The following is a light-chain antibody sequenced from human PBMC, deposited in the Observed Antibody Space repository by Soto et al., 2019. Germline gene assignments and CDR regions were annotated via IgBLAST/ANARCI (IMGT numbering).Light chain of an antibody. J-gene: IGKJ4*01. CDR2: TAS. V-gene: IGKV1-39*01. Sequence: DIQMTQSPSSLSASVGDRVTITCRASQNINSYLNWYQQKPGQSPRLLIYTASILQSGVPSGFSGSGSGTDFTLTISSLQAEDCATYYCQQTKSFPLTFGGGTKVEI. CDR3: QQTKSFPLT. CDR1: QNINSY.